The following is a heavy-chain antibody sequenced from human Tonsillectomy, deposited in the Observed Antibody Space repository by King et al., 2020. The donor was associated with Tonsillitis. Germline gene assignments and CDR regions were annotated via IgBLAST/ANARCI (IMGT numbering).Heavy chain of an antibody. Sequence: VQLVESGGGLVQPGGSLRLSCAASGFTFSTYAMTWVRQAPGKGLELGSAISNSDGSTYYADSVKGRFTISRDNSKNTLYLQMNSLRAEDTAVYYCAKDRASYGSGSYSPWGQGTLVTVSS. CDR2: ISNSDGST. D-gene: IGHD3-10*01. J-gene: IGHJ4*02. V-gene: IGHV3-23*04. CDR3: AKDRASYGSGSYSP. CDR1: GFTFSTYA.